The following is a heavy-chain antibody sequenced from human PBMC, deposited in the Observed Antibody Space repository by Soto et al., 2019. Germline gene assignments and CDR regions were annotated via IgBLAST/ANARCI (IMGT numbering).Heavy chain of an antibody. J-gene: IGHJ6*02. Sequence: QVQLVQSGGEVKKPGASVKVSCKTSGYSFTTYGISWVRQAPGQGLEWMGWISAYNGNTNYAQKLQGRVTMTTDTSTSTAYMELRSLRSIDTAVYYCAREGPAPYYYYGMDVWGQGSTVTVSS. CDR2: ISAYNGNT. CDR3: AREGPAPYYYYGMDV. CDR1: GYSFTTYG. V-gene: IGHV1-18*01.